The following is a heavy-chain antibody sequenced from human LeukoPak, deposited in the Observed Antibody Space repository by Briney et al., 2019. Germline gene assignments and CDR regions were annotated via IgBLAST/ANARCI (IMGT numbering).Heavy chain of an antibody. CDR3: ARDPESSSILFAFDI. CDR2: IYYSGST. J-gene: IGHJ3*02. Sequence: SETLSLTCTVSGGSISSHYWSWIRQPPGKGLEWIGYIYYSGSTSYNPSLKSRVTISVDTSKNQFSLKLSSVTAADTAVYYCARDPESSSILFAFDIWGQGTMVTVSS. CDR1: GGSISSHY. D-gene: IGHD6-6*01. V-gene: IGHV4-59*11.